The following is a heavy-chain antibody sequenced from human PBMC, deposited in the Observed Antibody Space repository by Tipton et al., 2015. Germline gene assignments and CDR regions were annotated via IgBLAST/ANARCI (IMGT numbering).Heavy chain of an antibody. J-gene: IGHJ5*02. D-gene: IGHD5-18*01. CDR3: ARGVKCDSYGKGGWFDP. CDR1: GDSISSSNW. CDR2: IHHGGST. V-gene: IGHV4-4*02. Sequence: GLVKPSGTLSLTCSVSGDSISSSNWWSWVRQPPGKGLEWIGEIHHGGSTNYNPSLKSRVTISVDTSKNQFSLKLSSVTAADTAVYYCARGVKCDSYGKGGWFDPWGQGNLVPVSS.